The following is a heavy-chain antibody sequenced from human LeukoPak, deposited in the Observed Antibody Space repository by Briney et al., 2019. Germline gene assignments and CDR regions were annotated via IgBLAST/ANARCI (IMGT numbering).Heavy chain of an antibody. CDR3: ARFRIRRARDAFDI. V-gene: IGHV4-61*02. Sequence: SETLSLTCTVSGGSISSGSYYWIWLPQPAGKGLEGFGRFCASRSTNYTPTRKSRITISVDTTKNSLSLNLSSVPAADTAVYYCARFRIRRARDAFDIWGQGTMVTVSS. CDR2: FCASRST. J-gene: IGHJ3*02. D-gene: IGHD1-26*01. CDR1: GGSISSGSYY.